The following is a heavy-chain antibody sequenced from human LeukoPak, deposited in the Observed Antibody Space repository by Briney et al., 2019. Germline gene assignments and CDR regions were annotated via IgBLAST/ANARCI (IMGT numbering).Heavy chain of an antibody. CDR1: GXTFSTYW. D-gene: IGHD5-18*01. V-gene: IGHV3-7*05. CDR2: IKQDGSEK. J-gene: IGHJ4*02. CDR3: ARDHRYSSWN. Sequence: GGSLRLSCAASGXTFSTYWMSWVRQAPGKGPEWVANIKQDGSEKYYVDSVKGRFTISKDNAENSLYLQMNSLRAEDTAVYYCARDHRYSSWNWGQGTLVTVSS.